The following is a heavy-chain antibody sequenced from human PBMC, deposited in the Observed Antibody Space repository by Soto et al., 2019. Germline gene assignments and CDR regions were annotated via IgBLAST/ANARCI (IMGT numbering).Heavy chain of an antibody. Sequence: GASVKVSCKVSGYSLTELSLHWVRQAPGKGLEWMGGFDPEEDQTFYAQKFKGRVTVTEDTSTSTAYMELRSLRSDDTAIYYCARDPHEFWTSYWFDPWGQGTPVTVSS. CDR1: GYSLTELS. V-gene: IGHV1-24*01. J-gene: IGHJ5*02. CDR3: ARDPHEFWTSYWFDP. D-gene: IGHD3-3*01. CDR2: FDPEEDQT.